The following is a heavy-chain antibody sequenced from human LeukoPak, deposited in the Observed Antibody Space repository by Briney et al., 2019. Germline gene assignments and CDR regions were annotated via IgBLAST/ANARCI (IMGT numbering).Heavy chain of an antibody. CDR3: ARANNWNCPYYFDY. CDR1: GFTFRNYY. J-gene: IGHJ4*02. D-gene: IGHD1-7*01. V-gene: IGHV3-11*01. CDR2: ISSSATTV. Sequence: PGGSLRLSCEASGFTFRNYYMSWIRQAPGKGLEWISYISSSATTVYYADSVKGRFTISRDNAENSLYLQMNSLRAEDTAVYYCARANNWNCPYYFDYWGQGTLVTVSS.